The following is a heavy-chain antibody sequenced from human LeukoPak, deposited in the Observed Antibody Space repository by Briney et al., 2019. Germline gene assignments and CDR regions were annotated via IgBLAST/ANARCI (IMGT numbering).Heavy chain of an antibody. V-gene: IGHV3-7*01. CDR3: ARDQTPFV. CDR1: GFTFDCCG. Sequence: GGSLRLSCAASGFTFDCCGMHWVRQAPGRGLEWVAHIKHDGSERYYVDSVKGRFTISRDNAENSLSLQMNNLRADDTAVYYCARDQTPFVWGQGILVTVSS. J-gene: IGHJ4*02. CDR2: IKHDGSER.